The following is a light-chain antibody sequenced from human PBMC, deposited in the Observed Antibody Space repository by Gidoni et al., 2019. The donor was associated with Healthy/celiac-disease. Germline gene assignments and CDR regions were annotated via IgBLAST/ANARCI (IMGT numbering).Light chain of an antibody. CDR1: QIVSNNY. CDR2: GAS. J-gene: IGKJ1*01. Sequence: DIVLTQSPGTLSLSPGERATLSCRASQIVSNNYLAWYQQRPGQAPRLLIYGASSRAPGIPDMFSGSGSGTYFTLTISRLKPEDFAVYYCQQYGSSTGTFGQXTKVEIK. CDR3: QQYGSSTGT. V-gene: IGKV3-20*01.